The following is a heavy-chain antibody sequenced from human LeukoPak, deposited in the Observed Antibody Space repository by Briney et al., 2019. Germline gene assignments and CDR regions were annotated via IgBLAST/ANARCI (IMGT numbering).Heavy chain of an antibody. Sequence: KAGGSLRLSCAASGFTFSSYSINWVRQAPGKGLEWVSFISTSSSYIYYADSVKGRFTISRDNAKNSLFLQMNSLRDEDTAVYYCARESEIRFLEWLFVFDYWGQGTLVTVSS. D-gene: IGHD3-3*01. CDR1: GFTFSSYS. CDR2: ISTSSSYI. V-gene: IGHV3-21*01. CDR3: ARESEIRFLEWLFVFDY. J-gene: IGHJ4*02.